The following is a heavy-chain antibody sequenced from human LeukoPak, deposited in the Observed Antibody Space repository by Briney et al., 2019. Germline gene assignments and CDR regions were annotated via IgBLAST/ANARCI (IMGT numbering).Heavy chain of an antibody. Sequence: PGGSLRLSCAASGFTFSSYGMHWVRQAPGKGLEWVAVIWYDGSNKYYADSVKGRFTISRDNSKNTLYLQMNSLRAEDTAVYYCARGRDGYNLGDFDYWGQGTLVTVSS. CDR2: IWYDGSNK. CDR3: ARGRDGYNLGDFDY. D-gene: IGHD5-24*01. CDR1: GFTFSSYG. V-gene: IGHV3-33*01. J-gene: IGHJ4*02.